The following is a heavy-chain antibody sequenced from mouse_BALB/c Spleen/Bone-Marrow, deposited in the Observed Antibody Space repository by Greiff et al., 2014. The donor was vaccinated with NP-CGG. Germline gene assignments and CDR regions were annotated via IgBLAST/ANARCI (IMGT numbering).Heavy chain of an antibody. CDR1: GYSFTSYW. D-gene: IGHD2-12*01. Sequence: VQLQQSGTVLARPGTSVRMSCKASGYSFTSYWMHWVKQRPGQGLEWIGAIYPGNSEISYNQKFKGKAKLTAVTSASTAYMELSSLTNEDSAVYYCTIYRYDEDAMDYWGQGTSVTVSS. CDR3: TIYRYDEDAMDY. J-gene: IGHJ4*01. CDR2: IYPGNSEI. V-gene: IGHV1-5*01.